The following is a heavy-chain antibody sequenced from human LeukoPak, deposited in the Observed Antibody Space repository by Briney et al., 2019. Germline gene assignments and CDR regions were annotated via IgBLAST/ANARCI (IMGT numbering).Heavy chain of an antibody. Sequence: GGSLRLSCAASGFTFSSYSMNWVRQAPGKGLEWVSSISSSSSYIYYADSVKGRFTISRDNAKNSLYLQMNSLRAEDTAVYYCPRRNGEYRCSGGSCPFDYWGQGTLVTVSS. V-gene: IGHV3-21*01. J-gene: IGHJ4*02. D-gene: IGHD2-15*01. CDR2: ISSSSSYI. CDR1: GFTFSSYS. CDR3: PRRNGEYRCSGGSCPFDY.